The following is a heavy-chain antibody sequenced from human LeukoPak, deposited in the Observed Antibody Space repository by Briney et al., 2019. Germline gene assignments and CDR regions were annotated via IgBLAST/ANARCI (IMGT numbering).Heavy chain of an antibody. CDR2: INQDGSEK. CDR3: ARESNSSSWEDYYYYYYMDV. J-gene: IGHJ6*03. V-gene: IGHV3-7*01. D-gene: IGHD6-13*01. Sequence: GGSLRLSCAASGFTFSSYWMSWVRQAPGKGLEWVANINQDGSEKYYVDSVKGRFSISRDNAKNSLYLQMNSLRAEDTAVYYCARESNSSSWEDYYYYYYMDVWGKGTTVTVSS. CDR1: GFTFSSYW.